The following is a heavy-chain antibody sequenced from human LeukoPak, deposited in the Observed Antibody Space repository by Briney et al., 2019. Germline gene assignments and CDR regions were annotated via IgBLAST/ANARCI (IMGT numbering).Heavy chain of an antibody. V-gene: IGHV3-33*06. D-gene: IGHD4-17*01. CDR1: GFTFSSYG. CDR3: AKDLRDYRYYFDY. CDR2: IWYDGSKK. Sequence: GGSLRLSCAASGFTFSSYGMHWVRQGPGKGLEWVAVIWYDGSKKYYAHSVKGRFTISRDNSKNTLYLQMNSLRAEDTAVYYCAKDLRDYRYYFDYWGQGALVTVSS. J-gene: IGHJ4*02.